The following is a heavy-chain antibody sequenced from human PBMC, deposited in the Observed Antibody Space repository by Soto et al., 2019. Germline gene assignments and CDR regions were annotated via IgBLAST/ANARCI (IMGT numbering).Heavy chain of an antibody. CDR2: ISAGGSDT. V-gene: IGHV3-23*01. D-gene: IGHD2-2*01. CDR1: GFVFSDYA. Sequence: EVPLLDSGGGWVQPGGSLRLSCVASGFVFSDYAMSWVRQAPGKGLEWVSAISAGGSDTYYADSVKGRFTVSRVNSKNTLYLQMNTLRAEDTAIYDCASVPIWCGSSSCYTEGFDSWGQGTLVTVSS. CDR3: ASVPIWCGSSSCYTEGFDS. J-gene: IGHJ4*02.